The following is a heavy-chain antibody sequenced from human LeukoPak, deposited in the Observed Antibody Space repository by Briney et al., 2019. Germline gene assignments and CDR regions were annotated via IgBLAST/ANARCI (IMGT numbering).Heavy chain of an antibody. J-gene: IGHJ4*02. V-gene: IGHV3-74*01. D-gene: IGHD4-23*01. Sequence: TGGSLRLSCAASGFTFSSYWMHWVRQAPGKGLVWVSRINSDGSSTSYADSVKGRFTISRDNAKNTLYLQMNSLRAEDTAVYYCARGRGGDYGGNSGHFDYWGQGTLVTVSS. CDR1: GFTFSSYW. CDR3: ARGRGGDYGGNSGHFDY. CDR2: INSDGSST.